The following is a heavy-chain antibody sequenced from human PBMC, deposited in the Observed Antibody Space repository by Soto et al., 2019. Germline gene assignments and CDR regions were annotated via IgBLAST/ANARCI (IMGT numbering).Heavy chain of an antibody. V-gene: IGHV1-46*01. CDR1: GYTFTSYY. D-gene: IGHD2-21*02. CDR3: ARDQAGGNSGDYYYYGMDV. Sequence: ASVKVSCKASGYTFTSYYMHWVRQAPGQGLEWMGIINPSGGSTSYAQKFQGRVTMTRDTPTSTVYMELSSLRSEDTAVYYCARDQAGGNSGDYYYYGMDVWGQGTTVTVSS. CDR2: INPSGGST. J-gene: IGHJ6*02.